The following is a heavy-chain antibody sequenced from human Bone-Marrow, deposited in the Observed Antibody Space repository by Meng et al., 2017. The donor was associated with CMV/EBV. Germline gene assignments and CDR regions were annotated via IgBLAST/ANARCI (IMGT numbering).Heavy chain of an antibody. D-gene: IGHD3-22*01. CDR1: GGSISSSSYY. Sequence: GSLRLSCTVSGGSISSSSYYWGWIRQPPGKGLEWIGSIYYSGSTYYNPSLKSRVTISVDTSKNQFSLKLSSVTAADTAVYYCARDAYYYDSSGYYYRIFDIWGQGKMV. J-gene: IGHJ3*02. CDR2: IYYSGST. CDR3: ARDAYYYDSSGYYYRIFDI. V-gene: IGHV4-39*07.